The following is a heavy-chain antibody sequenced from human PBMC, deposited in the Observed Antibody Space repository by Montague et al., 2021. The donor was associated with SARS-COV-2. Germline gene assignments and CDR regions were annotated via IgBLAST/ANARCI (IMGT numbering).Heavy chain of an antibody. J-gene: IGHJ3*02. CDR1: GRSISSGGYY. Sequence: TLSLTCTLSGRSISSGGYYWSWIRQHPGKGLEWIGYIYYSGSTYYNPSLKSRLTISVDTSKNQFSLKLSSVTAADTAVYYCARVHFVSSGWYPDAFDIWGQGTMVTVSS. CDR3: ARVHFVSSGWYPDAFDI. CDR2: IYYSGST. D-gene: IGHD6-19*01. V-gene: IGHV4-31*03.